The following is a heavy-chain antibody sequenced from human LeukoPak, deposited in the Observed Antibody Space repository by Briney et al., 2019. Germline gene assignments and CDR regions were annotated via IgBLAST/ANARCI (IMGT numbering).Heavy chain of an antibody. Sequence: GGSLRLSCAASKFSFSDYAMHWVRQAPGKGLERVAIISFDGSNRNYADSVKGRFTISRDNSRNTLYLQMNSLRAEDTAVYYCARDDYGALDYWGQGTLVTVSS. CDR3: ARDDYGALDY. D-gene: IGHD4-17*01. V-gene: IGHV3-30-3*01. CDR1: KFSFSDYA. CDR2: ISFDGSNR. J-gene: IGHJ4*02.